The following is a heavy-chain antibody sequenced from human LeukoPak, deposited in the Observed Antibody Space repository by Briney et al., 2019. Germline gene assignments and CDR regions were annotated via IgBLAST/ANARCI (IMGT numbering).Heavy chain of an antibody. CDR3: ARNHTGYFDP. V-gene: IGHV4-34*01. D-gene: IGHD5-18*01. CDR1: SGSFSGYS. CDR2: INHSGST. J-gene: IGHJ5*02. Sequence: PSETLSLTCAVYSGSFSGYSWSWIRQPPGKGLEWIGEINHSGSTNYSPSLKGRVTISVDTSSSQFSLSLSSVTAADTAVYYCARNHTGYFDPWGQGTLVTVSS.